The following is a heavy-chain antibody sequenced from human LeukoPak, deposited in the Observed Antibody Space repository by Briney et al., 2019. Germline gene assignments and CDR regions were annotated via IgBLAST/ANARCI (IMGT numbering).Heavy chain of an antibody. V-gene: IGHV3-73*01. CDR1: GFTFSGSA. CDR2: IRSKANSPAT. D-gene: IGHD4-17*01. Sequence: PGGSLRLSCAASGFTFSGSAMHWVRQASGKGLEWVARIRSKANSPATAYAASVKGRFTISRDDSKNTAYLQMNSLKTEDTAVYYCTRDLATVKRAFDIWGQGTMVTVSS. J-gene: IGHJ3*02. CDR3: TRDLATVKRAFDI.